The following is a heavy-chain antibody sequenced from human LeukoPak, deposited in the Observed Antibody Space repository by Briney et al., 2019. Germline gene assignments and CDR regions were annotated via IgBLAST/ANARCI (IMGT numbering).Heavy chain of an antibody. CDR1: GFTFSSYA. Sequence: GGSLRLSCAASGFTFSSYAMSWVLQAPGKGLEWVSAISGSGGSTYYADSVKGRFTISRDNSKNTLYLQMNSLRAEDTAVYYCARAPNYYGSGNELDYWGQGTLVTVSS. CDR3: ARAPNYYGSGNELDY. D-gene: IGHD3-10*01. CDR2: ISGSGGST. V-gene: IGHV3-23*01. J-gene: IGHJ4*02.